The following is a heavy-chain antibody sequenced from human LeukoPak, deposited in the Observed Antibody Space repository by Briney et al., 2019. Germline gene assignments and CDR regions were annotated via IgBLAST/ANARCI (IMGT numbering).Heavy chain of an antibody. CDR3: TFEIGRSQGAFDI. V-gene: IGHV3-33*01. D-gene: IGHD1-26*01. CDR2: IWNDGSDE. Sequence: GRSLRLSCAASGFIFSRYAMHWFRQTPGKGLEWVAAIWNDGSDENYADSVKGRFTISSDNSKNTLYLQMNSLRAEDTAVYYCTFEIGRSQGAFDIWGQGTMITVSS. J-gene: IGHJ3*02. CDR1: GFIFSRYA.